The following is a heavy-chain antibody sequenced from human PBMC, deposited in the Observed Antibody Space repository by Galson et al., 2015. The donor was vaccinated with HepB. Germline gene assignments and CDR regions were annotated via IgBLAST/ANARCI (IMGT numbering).Heavy chain of an antibody. CDR1: GGTFSSYA. Sequence: SVKVSCKASGGTFSSYAISWVRQAPGQGLEWMGGIIPIFGTANYAQKFQGRVTITADESTSTAYMELSSLRSEDTAVYYCARGATGGVDYYYYMDVWGKGTTVTVSS. J-gene: IGHJ6*03. CDR2: IIPIFGTA. D-gene: IGHD1-26*01. CDR3: ARGATGGVDYYYYMDV. V-gene: IGHV1-69*13.